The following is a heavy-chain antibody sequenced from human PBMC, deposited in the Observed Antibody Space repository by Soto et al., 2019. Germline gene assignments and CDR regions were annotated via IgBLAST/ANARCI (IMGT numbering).Heavy chain of an antibody. Sequence: SVKVSCKASGGTFSSYAISWVRQAPGQGLEWMGGIIPIFGTANYAQKFQGRVTITADESTSTAYMELSSLRSEDTAVYYCARDSSIAVARRYWYFDLWGRGTLVTVSS. CDR1: GGTFSSYA. CDR3: ARDSSIAVARRYWYFDL. J-gene: IGHJ2*01. CDR2: IIPIFGTA. V-gene: IGHV1-69*13. D-gene: IGHD6-19*01.